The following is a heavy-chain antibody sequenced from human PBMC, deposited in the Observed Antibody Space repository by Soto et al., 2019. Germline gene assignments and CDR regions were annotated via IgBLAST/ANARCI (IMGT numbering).Heavy chain of an antibody. V-gene: IGHV4-39*01. J-gene: IGHJ4*02. D-gene: IGHD2-15*01. CDR1: GGSISSSSYY. CDR2: IYYSGST. CDR3: AGITLYCRGGSCYPDKLDY. Sequence: QLQLQVSGPGLVKPSETLSLTCTVSGGSISSSSYYWGWVRQPPGKGLEWIGSIYYSGSTYYNPSLKSRVTISVDTSKTQFSLRLSSVTAADTAVYYCAGITLYCRGGSCYPDKLDYWGQGTLVTVSS.